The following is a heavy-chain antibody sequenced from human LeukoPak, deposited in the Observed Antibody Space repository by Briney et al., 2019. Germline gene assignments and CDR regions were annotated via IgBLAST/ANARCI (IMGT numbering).Heavy chain of an antibody. CDR1: GGSISSYY. CDR3: ARQIASAGTSGFDF. D-gene: IGHD6-13*01. Sequence: PSETLSLTCTVSGGSISSYYWSWIRQPAGKGLEWIGRIYSTGSTNYNPSLKSRVTMSVDTSKNQFSLRLRSVTAADTAVYYCARQIASAGTSGFDFWGQGALVTVSS. V-gene: IGHV4-4*07. CDR2: IYSTGST. J-gene: IGHJ4*02.